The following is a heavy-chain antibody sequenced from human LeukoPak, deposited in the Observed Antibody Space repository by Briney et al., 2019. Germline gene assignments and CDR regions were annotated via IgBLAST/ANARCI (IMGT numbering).Heavy chain of an antibody. CDR3: AHRLLSSRGDDALDI. J-gene: IGHJ3*02. D-gene: IGHD3-10*01. Sequence: SGPTLVKPTQTLTLTCTFSGFSLSTSGVGVGWVRQPPGKALEWLALIYWNDDKRYSPSLRNRLTITKDTSKSQVVLTMTNMDPVDTATYYCAHRLLSSRGDDALDIWGQGTMVTVSS. CDR2: IYWNDDK. CDR1: GFSLSTSGVG. V-gene: IGHV2-5*01.